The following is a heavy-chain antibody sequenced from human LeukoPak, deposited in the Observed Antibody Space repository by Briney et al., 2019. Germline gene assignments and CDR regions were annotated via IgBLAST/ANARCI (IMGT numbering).Heavy chain of an antibody. CDR1: GGSISSYY. CDR3: ARYWSRFDY. J-gene: IGHJ4*02. V-gene: IGHV4-59*08. Sequence: PSETLSLTCTVSGGSISSYYWSWIRQPPGKGLEWIGYIYHSGTTNYNPSLKSRVTISVDTSKNQFSLKLSSVTAADTAVYFCARYWSRFDYWGQGTLVTVSS. D-gene: IGHD1-1*01. CDR2: IYHSGTT.